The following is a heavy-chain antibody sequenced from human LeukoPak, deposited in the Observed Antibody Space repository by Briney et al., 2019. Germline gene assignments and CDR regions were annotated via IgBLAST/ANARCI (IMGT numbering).Heavy chain of an antibody. Sequence: GGSLRLSCAASGFTFSDYYMSWIRQAPGKGLEWVSYISSSGSTIYYADSVKGRFTISRDNAKNSLYLQMNSLRAEDTAVYYCASSPPGINPPLNYLDYWGQGTLVTVSS. D-gene: IGHD1-14*01. CDR1: GFTFSDYY. V-gene: IGHV3-11*04. J-gene: IGHJ4*02. CDR3: ASSPPGINPPLNYLDY. CDR2: ISSSGSTI.